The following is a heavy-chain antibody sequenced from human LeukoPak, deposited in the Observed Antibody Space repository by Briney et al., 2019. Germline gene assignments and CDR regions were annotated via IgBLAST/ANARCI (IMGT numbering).Heavy chain of an antibody. D-gene: IGHD3-22*01. CDR3: ARDSSGYYDAPGRDAFDI. V-gene: IGHV4-31*03. CDR2: IYYSEST. Sequence: PSQTLSLTCTVSGGSISSGGYYWRWIRQHPGKGLEWIGYIYYSESTYYNPSLKSRVTISVDTSKNQFSLKLSSVTAADTAVYYCARDSSGYYDAPGRDAFDIWGQGTMVTVSS. CDR1: GGSISSGGYY. J-gene: IGHJ3*02.